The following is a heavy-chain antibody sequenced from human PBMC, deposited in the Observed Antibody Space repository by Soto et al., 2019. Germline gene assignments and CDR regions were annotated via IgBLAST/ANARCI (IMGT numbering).Heavy chain of an antibody. D-gene: IGHD5-18*01. CDR3: AKDQGPATAMVKYFDY. CDR1: GYTFTRYG. J-gene: IGHJ4*02. Sequence: ASVKVSCKASGYTFTRYGIHWVRQAPGQRLEWMGWINAGNGNTKYSQKFQGRVTITRDTSASTAYMELSSLRSEDTAVYYCAKDQGPATAMVKYFDYWGQGTLVTVSS. CDR2: INAGNGNT. V-gene: IGHV1-3*01.